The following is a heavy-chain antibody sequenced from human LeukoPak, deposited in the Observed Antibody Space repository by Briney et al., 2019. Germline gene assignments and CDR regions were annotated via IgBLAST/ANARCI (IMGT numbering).Heavy chain of an antibody. CDR3: VEGGLTLFDY. D-gene: IGHD4-23*01. J-gene: IGHJ4*02. V-gene: IGHV3-23*01. CDR1: GFTFSTHA. Sequence: PGGSLRLSCVASGFTFSTHAMSWVRQAPGKGLEWVSVIGSGGGYTNSADSVKGRFIISRDNSKNTLYLQMNSLRAEDTAVYYCVEGGLTLFDYWGQGTLVTVSS. CDR2: IGSGGGYT.